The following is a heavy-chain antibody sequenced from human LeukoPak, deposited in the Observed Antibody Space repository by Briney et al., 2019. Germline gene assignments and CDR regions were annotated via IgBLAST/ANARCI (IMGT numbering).Heavy chain of an antibody. CDR1: GFTFSNYA. D-gene: IGHD2-15*01. CDR2: INPNDDGRS. Sequence: GGSLRLSCQASGFTFSNYAMSWIRQAPGKGLEWVSSINPNDDGRSFFANFVEGRSTISRDDSRSAVYLQMNNLRAEDTAVYYCARSGVATCHYWGQGILVIVSS. V-gene: IGHV3-23*01. CDR3: ARSGVATCHY. J-gene: IGHJ4*02.